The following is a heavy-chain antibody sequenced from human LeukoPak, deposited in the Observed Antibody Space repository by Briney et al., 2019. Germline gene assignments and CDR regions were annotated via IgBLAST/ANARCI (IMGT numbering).Heavy chain of an antibody. V-gene: IGHV3-23*01. D-gene: IGHD4-17*01. CDR2: ISGSGGST. J-gene: IGHJ3*02. Sequence: TGGSLRLSCAASGFTFSSYAMSWVRQAPGKGLEWVLAISGSGGSTYYADSVKGRFTISRDNSKNTLYLQMNSLRAEDTAVYYCAKGLDDGDYDPHAFDIWGQGTMVTVSS. CDR1: GFTFSSYA. CDR3: AKGLDDGDYDPHAFDI.